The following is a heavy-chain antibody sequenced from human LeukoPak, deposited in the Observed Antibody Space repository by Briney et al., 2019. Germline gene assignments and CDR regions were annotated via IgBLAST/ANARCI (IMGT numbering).Heavy chain of an antibody. CDR3: ITVSHPRSGYYGEGFDI. Sequence: PGGSLRLSCAASGFTFSNAWMSWVRQAPGKGLEWVGRIKSKTDGGTTDYAAPVKGRFTISRDDSKNTLYLQMNSLKTEDAAMYYCITVSHPRSGYYGEGFDIWGQGTMVTVSS. CDR1: GFTFSNAW. V-gene: IGHV3-15*01. CDR2: IKSKTDGGTT. J-gene: IGHJ3*02. D-gene: IGHD3-22*01.